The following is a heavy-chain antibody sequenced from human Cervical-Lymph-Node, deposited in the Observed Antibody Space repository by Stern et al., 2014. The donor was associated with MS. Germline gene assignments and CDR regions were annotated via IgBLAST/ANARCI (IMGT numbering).Heavy chain of an antibody. D-gene: IGHD2-2*01. CDR2: INDYDANT. Sequence: VQLVESGAEVKKPGASVKVSCKASGYTFTNYGISWVRQAPGQGLEWMGWINDYDANTNYAQKFQGRVTLTTDTSTRTAYMELRSLRSDDTAVYYCARDVECSGSRCYVGYTFDYWGQGTLVTVSS. CDR1: GYTFTNYG. V-gene: IGHV1-18*01. CDR3: ARDVECSGSRCYVGYTFDY. J-gene: IGHJ4*02.